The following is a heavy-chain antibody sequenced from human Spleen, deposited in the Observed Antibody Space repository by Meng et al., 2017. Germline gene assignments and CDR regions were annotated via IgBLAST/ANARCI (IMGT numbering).Heavy chain of an antibody. CDR2: IPPNSVGK. CDR1: ESIFTGYY. D-gene: IGHD6-13*01. CDR3: ARDEDISAAGKLFGDY. J-gene: IGHJ4*02. V-gene: IGHV1-2*06. Sequence: GDEVKTPGVPVMVSCKASESIFTGYYVQWVRQAPGKGLEWVGRIPPNSVGKNYARKIQGRVTMTRDTSISTGYMEMSGLRSDDTAMYYCARDEDISAAGKLFGDYWGQGTLVTVSS.